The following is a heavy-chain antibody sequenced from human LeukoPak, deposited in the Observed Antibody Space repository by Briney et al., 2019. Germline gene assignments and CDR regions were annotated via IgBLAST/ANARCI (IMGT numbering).Heavy chain of an antibody. Sequence: GGSLRLSCSASGFTFNNAWMSWVRQAPGKGLVWVSRINTDGSSTNYADSVKGRFTISRDNAMSTLYLQMNNLRAEDTAVYYCASRTGVYWGQGTLVSVSS. CDR3: ASRTGVY. CDR1: GFTFNNAW. V-gene: IGHV3-74*01. CDR2: INTDGSST. D-gene: IGHD1-14*01. J-gene: IGHJ4*02.